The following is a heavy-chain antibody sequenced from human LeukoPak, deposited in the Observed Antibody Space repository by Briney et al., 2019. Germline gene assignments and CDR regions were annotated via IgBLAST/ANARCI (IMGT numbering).Heavy chain of an antibody. Sequence: GGSLRLSCAASGFTVSNNYMSWVRQAPGKGLEWVSVLYSGGNTYYTDSVKGRFAISRDYSRNTVYLQMNSLRAEDTAVYYCARIGSGSRAAVGAPIDYWGQGTLATVSS. D-gene: IGHD3-10*01. J-gene: IGHJ4*02. CDR2: LYSGGNT. CDR3: ARIGSGSRAAVGAPIDY. V-gene: IGHV3-53*01. CDR1: GFTVSNNY.